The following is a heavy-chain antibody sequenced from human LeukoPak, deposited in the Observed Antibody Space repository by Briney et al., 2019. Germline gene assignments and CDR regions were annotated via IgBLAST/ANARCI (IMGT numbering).Heavy chain of an antibody. CDR1: GFTFSSYS. V-gene: IGHV3-21*01. Sequence: GGSLRLSGAASGFTFSSYSMNWVRQAPGKGLEWVSSISSSSSYIYYADSVKGRFTISRENAKNSVFLQMNSLRAEDTAVYYCARHKWLTTTHYFDYWGQGTLVTVSS. CDR3: ARHKWLTTTHYFDY. J-gene: IGHJ4*02. CDR2: ISSSSSYI. D-gene: IGHD4-11*01.